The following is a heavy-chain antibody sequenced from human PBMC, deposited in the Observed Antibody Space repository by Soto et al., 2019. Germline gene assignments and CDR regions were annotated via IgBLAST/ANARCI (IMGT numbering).Heavy chain of an antibody. Sequence: ASVKVSCKASGYTFTSYGIHWVRQAPGQRLEWMGWINAANGDTNYAQKLQGRVTMTTDTSTSTAYMELRSLRSDDTAVYYCASTTYYDFWSGPEFYYYYYGMDVWGQGTTVTVSS. V-gene: IGHV1-18*01. J-gene: IGHJ6*02. CDR1: GYTFTSYG. CDR2: INAANGDT. D-gene: IGHD3-3*01. CDR3: ASTTYYDFWSGPEFYYYYYGMDV.